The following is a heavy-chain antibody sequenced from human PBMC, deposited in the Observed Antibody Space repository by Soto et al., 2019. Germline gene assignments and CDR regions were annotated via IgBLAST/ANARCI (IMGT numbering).Heavy chain of an antibody. CDR1: GDSISNSRFY. J-gene: IGHJ5*02. CDR2: IYHTGNA. V-gene: IGHV4-39*01. D-gene: IGHD3-22*01. CDR3: ARDYFDSSDYTTNWFDP. Sequence: ASETLSLTCGVSGDSISNSRFYWAWIHQPPGEGLEWIGSIYHTGNAYYNPSLKSRVTISVDTSKNQFSLKVTSVTAADTALYYCARDYFDSSDYTTNWFDPWGQGTLVTVSS.